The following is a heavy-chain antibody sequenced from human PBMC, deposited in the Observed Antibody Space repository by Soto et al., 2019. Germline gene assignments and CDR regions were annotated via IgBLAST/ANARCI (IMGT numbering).Heavy chain of an antibody. CDR3: ARGAWLFLDY. Sequence: LSLTCTVSGGSVSSGGYYWSWTRQHPGKGLEWIGYIYYSGSTYYNPSLKSRVTISVDTSKNQFSLKLSSVTAADTAVYYCARGAWLFLDYWGQGTLVTVSS. J-gene: IGHJ4*02. D-gene: IGHD3-9*01. CDR1: GGSVSSGGYY. CDR2: IYYSGST. V-gene: IGHV4-31*03.